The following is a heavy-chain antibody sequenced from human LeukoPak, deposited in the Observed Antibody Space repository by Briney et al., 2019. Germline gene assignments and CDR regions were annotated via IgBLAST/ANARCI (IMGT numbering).Heavy chain of an antibody. J-gene: IGHJ5*02. CDR2: ISSSSSYI. Sequence: PGGSLRLSCAASGFTFNSYSMNWVRQAPGKGLEWVSSISSSSSYIYYADSVKGRFTISRDNAKNSLYLQMNSLRAEDTAVYYCARGQRITMVRGACWFDPWGQGTLVTVSS. CDR1: GFTFNSYS. D-gene: IGHD3-10*01. V-gene: IGHV3-21*01. CDR3: ARGQRITMVRGACWFDP.